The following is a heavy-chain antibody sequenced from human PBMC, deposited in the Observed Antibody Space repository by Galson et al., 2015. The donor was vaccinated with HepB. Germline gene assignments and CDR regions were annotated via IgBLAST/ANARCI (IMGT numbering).Heavy chain of an antibody. CDR3: ARGHASNEDAFDI. CDR1: GYTFTSYD. CDR2: MNPNSGNT. J-gene: IGHJ3*02. Sequence: SAKVSSKSSGYTFTSYDSKLVRQATEQGLEWMRWMNPNSGNTDYAQKFQGRVTMNRNTSKSTAYMKLGSLGSEDTAVYYCARGHASNEDAFDIWGQGTMVTVSS. D-gene: IGHD3-22*01. V-gene: IGHV1-8*01.